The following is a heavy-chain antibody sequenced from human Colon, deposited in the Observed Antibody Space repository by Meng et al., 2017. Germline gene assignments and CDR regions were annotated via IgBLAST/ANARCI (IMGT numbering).Heavy chain of an antibody. J-gene: IGHJ4*02. Sequence: QVQLMQSGSELKKPGASLTVSCRASGYGFTGYTINWVRQAPGQGLEWMGWINVFNGDTKYAHKFQGRVTMTADTSTSTAYMELRSLRSGDTAVYYCAREGFGGSYFGYWGQGTLVTVSS. CDR2: INVFNGDT. CDR3: AREGFGGSYFGY. CDR1: GYGFTGYT. V-gene: IGHV1-18*01. D-gene: IGHD1-26*01.